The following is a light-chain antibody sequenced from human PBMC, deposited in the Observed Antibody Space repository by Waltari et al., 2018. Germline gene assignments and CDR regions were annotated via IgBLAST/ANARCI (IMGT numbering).Light chain of an antibody. J-gene: IGLJ3*02. V-gene: IGLV1-51*01. CDR1: RSNIGNNY. Sequence: QSVLTQPLSVSAAPGQKVTISCSGGRSNIGNNYVSWYQHLPGAAPQLLVYDNSKRPSGIPDRFSGSKSGTSATLAITGLQTGDEADYYCGTWDSSLSVVVFGGGTKLTVL. CDR3: GTWDSSLSVVV. CDR2: DNS.